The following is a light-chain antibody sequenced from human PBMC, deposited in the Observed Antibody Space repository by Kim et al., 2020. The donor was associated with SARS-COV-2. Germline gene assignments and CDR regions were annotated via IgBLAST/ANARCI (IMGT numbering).Light chain of an antibody. CDR2: GAS. J-gene: IGKJ3*01. CDR1: QSGSSSY. CDR3: QQYDNSLFT. V-gene: IGKV3-20*01. Sequence: SPGERATLSCRASQSGSSSYLAWYQQKPGQAPRLLIYGASSRATGIPDRFSGSGSGTDFTLTISRLEPEDFAVYYCQQYDNSLFTFGPGTKVDIK.